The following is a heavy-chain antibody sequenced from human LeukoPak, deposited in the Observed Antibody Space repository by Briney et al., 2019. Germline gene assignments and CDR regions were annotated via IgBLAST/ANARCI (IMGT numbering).Heavy chain of an antibody. V-gene: IGHV3-21*01. CDR1: GFTFSDFG. D-gene: IGHD3-3*01. CDR2: ISAHSRYI. J-gene: IGHJ4*02. Sequence: PGGSLTLSCAASGFTFSDFGMNWVRQAPGKGLEWVSSISAHSRYIYYADSVKGRFTISRDNDQSSLYLQMNSLRAEDSAVYFCARQYYDFWSGFYTADYYFDYWGRGTLVTVSS. CDR3: ARQYYDFWSGFYTADYYFDY.